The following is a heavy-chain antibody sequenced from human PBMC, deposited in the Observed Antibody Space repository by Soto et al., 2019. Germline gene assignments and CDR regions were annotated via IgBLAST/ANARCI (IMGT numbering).Heavy chain of an antibody. CDR1: GYTLTELS. V-gene: IGHV1-24*01. J-gene: IGHJ5*02. D-gene: IGHD3-10*01. Sequence: ASVKVSCKVSGYTLTELSMHWVRQAPGKGLEWMGGFDPEDGETIYAQKFQGRVTMTEDTSTDTAYMELSSLRSEDTAVYYCAASLWFGELLFNWFDPWGQGTPVTVSS. CDR2: FDPEDGET. CDR3: AASLWFGELLFNWFDP.